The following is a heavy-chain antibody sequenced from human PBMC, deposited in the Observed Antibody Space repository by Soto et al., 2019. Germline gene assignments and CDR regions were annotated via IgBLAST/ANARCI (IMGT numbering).Heavy chain of an antibody. CDR1: GYSFTFYW. D-gene: IGHD6-13*01. J-gene: IGHJ4*02. CDR3: ARSPRSSPYFDY. CDR2: IYPGDSET. Sequence: PGESLKISCEASGYSFTFYWIAWVRQLPGKGLEYMGIIYPGDSETRYSPSFHGKVTISADRSIGTAYLQWSSLEASDSAFYFCARSPRSSPYFDYWGQGALVTVSS. V-gene: IGHV5-51*01.